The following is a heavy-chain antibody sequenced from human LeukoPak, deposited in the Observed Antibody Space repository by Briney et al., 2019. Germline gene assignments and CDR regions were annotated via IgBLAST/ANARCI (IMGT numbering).Heavy chain of an antibody. Sequence: PGGSLRLSCAASGFTFSSYAMSWVRQAPGKGLEWVSAISGSGGSTYYADSVKGRFTISRDNSKNTLYLQMNSLRAEDTAVYYCAKNLDYYDSSGYQGYWGQGTLVTVSS. D-gene: IGHD3-22*01. V-gene: IGHV3-23*01. CDR2: ISGSGGST. CDR1: GFTFSSYA. CDR3: AKNLDYYDSSGYQGY. J-gene: IGHJ4*02.